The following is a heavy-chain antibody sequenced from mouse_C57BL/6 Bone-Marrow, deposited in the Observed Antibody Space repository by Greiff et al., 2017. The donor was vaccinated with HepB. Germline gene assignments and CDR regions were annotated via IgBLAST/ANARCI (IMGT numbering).Heavy chain of an antibody. V-gene: IGHV1-59*01. CDR3: ARGITTAMDY. CDR2: IDPSDSYT. D-gene: IGHD2-4*01. CDR1: GYTFTSYW. Sequence: QVQLQQPGAELVRPGPSVKLSCKAFGYTFTSYWMHWVKQRPGQGLEWIGVIDPSDSYTNYNQKFKGKATLTVDTSSSTAYMQLSSLTSEDSAVYYCARGITTAMDYWGQGTSVTVSS. J-gene: IGHJ4*01.